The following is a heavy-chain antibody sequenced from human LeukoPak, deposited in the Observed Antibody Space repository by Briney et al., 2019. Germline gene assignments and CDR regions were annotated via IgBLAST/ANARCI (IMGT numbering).Heavy chain of an antibody. V-gene: IGHV3-30-3*01. CDR3: ARNERGGPGVTTGHYYYGMDV. Sequence: GGSLRLSCAASGFTFGSYAMHWVRQAPGKGLEWVAVISYDGSNKYYADSVKGRFTISRDNAKNSLYLQMNSLRAEDTAVYYCARNERGGPGVTTGHYYYGMDVWGQGTTVTVSS. J-gene: IGHJ6*02. D-gene: IGHD4-17*01. CDR1: GFTFGSYA. CDR2: ISYDGSNK.